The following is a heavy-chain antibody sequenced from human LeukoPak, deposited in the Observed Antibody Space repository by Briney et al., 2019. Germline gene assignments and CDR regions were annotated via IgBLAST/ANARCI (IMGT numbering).Heavy chain of an antibody. Sequence: GGSLRLSCAASGFTFSDYYMSWIRQAPGKGLEWVSYISSSGSTIYYADSVKGRFTISRDNAKNSLYLQMNSLRAEDTAVYYCARESTTGYGDYSYYGMDVWGQGTTVTVSS. V-gene: IGHV3-11*01. J-gene: IGHJ6*02. CDR3: ARESTTGYGDYSYYGMDV. D-gene: IGHD5-12*01. CDR2: ISSSGSTI. CDR1: GFTFSDYY.